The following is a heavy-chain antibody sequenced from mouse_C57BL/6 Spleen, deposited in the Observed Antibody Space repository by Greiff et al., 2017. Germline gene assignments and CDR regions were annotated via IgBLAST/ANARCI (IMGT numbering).Heavy chain of an antibody. D-gene: IGHD1-1*01. CDR1: GYTFTDYE. CDR3: TSHYYYGSSFAY. CDR2: IDPETGGT. V-gene: IGHV1-15*01. Sequence: QVQLQQSGAELVRPGASVTLSCKASGYTFTDYEMHWVKQTPVHGLEWIGAIDPETGGTAYNQKFKGKAILTADKSSSTAYMELRSLTSEDSAVYYCTSHYYYGSSFAYWGQGTLVTVSA. J-gene: IGHJ3*01.